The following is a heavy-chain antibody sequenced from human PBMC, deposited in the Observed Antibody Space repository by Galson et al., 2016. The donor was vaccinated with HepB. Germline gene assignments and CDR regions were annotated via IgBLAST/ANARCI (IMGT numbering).Heavy chain of an antibody. Sequence: SLRLSCAASGFTVSNHYMSWVRQAPGKGLEWVSIIYSAGTTYYTDSVKDRFTLSRDNFHNTLYLQMNSLRAEDTAVYYCARDTNYYYASSGYYTYYGMDVWGLGTTVTVSS. CDR3: ARDTNYYYASSGYYTYYGMDV. D-gene: IGHD3-22*01. CDR2: IYSAGTT. CDR1: GFTVSNHY. V-gene: IGHV3-53*01. J-gene: IGHJ6*02.